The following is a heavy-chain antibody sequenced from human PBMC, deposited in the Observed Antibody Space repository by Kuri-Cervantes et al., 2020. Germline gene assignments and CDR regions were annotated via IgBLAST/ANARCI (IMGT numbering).Heavy chain of an antibody. V-gene: IGHV4-34*01. CDR3: ASGSSGWYMN. CDR1: GGSFSGYY. Sequence: GSLRLSCAVYGGSFSGYYWSWIRQPPGKGLEWIGEINHSGSTNYNPSLKSRVTISVDTSKNQFSLKLSSVTAADTAVYYCASGSSGWYMNWGQGTLVTVSS. CDR2: INHSGST. D-gene: IGHD6-19*01. J-gene: IGHJ4*02.